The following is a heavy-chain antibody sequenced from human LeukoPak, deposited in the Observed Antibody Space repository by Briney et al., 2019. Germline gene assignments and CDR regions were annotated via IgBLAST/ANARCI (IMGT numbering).Heavy chain of an antibody. CDR1: GFIVSNNF. CDR2: IYSGGET. V-gene: IGHV3-53*01. J-gene: IGHJ5*02. CDR3: ARDYFGP. Sequence: GGSLRLSCAASGFIVSNNFMRWVRQAPGKGLEWVSLIYSGGETRYADSVKGRFTISRDNSKNTLYLQMDSLRAEDTAVYYCARDYFGPWGQGTLVTVSS.